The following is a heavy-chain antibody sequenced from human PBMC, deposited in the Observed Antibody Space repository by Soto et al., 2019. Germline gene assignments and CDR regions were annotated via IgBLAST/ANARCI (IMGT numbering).Heavy chain of an antibody. CDR2: ISGSGGST. D-gene: IGHD6-6*01. CDR1: GFTFSSYA. Sequence: EVQLLESGGGLVQPGGSLRLSCAASGFTFSSYAMSWVRQAPGKGLEWVSAISGSGGSTYYADSVKGRFTISRDNSKNTLYLQRNSLRAEDTAVYYCAKDWQRSYYFDYWGQGTLVTVSS. V-gene: IGHV3-23*01. J-gene: IGHJ4*02. CDR3: AKDWQRSYYFDY.